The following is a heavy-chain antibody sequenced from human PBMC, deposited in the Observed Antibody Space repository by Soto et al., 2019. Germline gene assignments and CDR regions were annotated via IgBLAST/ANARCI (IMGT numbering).Heavy chain of an antibody. CDR1: GFTFSSYA. J-gene: IGHJ4*02. V-gene: IGHV3-23*01. D-gene: IGHD3-3*01. CDR2: ISGSGGST. CDR3: AKEVTIFGVVIPYFDY. Sequence: GSLRLSFAASGFTFSSYAMSWVRQAPGKGLEWVSAISGSGGSTYYADSVKGRFTISRDNSKNTLYLQMNSLRAEDTAVYYCAKEVTIFGVVIPYFDYWGQGTLVTVSS.